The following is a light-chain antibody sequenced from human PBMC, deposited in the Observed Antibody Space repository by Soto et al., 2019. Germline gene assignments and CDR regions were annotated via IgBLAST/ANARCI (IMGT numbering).Light chain of an antibody. CDR3: SASTSSGSLV. V-gene: IGLV2-14*03. Sequence: QSALTQPASVSGSPGQSITISCTGTGSDIGGTDSVSWYQHHAGKGPKLLIYDVSTRPSGVSNRFSGSKSGNTASLTISGLQIEDEADFYCSASTSSGSLVFGTGTKVTVL. CDR1: GSDIGGTDS. J-gene: IGLJ1*01. CDR2: DVS.